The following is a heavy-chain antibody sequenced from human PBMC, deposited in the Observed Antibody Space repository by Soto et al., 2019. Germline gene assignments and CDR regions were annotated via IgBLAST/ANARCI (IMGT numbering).Heavy chain of an antibody. CDR1: GFTFSSYS. D-gene: IGHD1-26*01. CDR3: VREKSGADAWLFDL. CDR2: ISSTSAYI. J-gene: IGHJ2*01. V-gene: IGHV3-21*01. Sequence: ESGGGLVKPGGSLRLSCAASGFTFSSYSMNWVRQAPGKGPEWVSSISSTSAYIYYADSMKGRFTISRDNAKNSLYLQMNSLRAEDTAVYYCVREKSGADAWLFDLWGRGTLVTVSS.